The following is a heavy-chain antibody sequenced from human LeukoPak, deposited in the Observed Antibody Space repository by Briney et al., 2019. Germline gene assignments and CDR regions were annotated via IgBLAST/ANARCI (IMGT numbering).Heavy chain of an antibody. CDR3: ARDRYYDFWSANYGMDV. J-gene: IGHJ6*02. CDR1: GGTFSSYA. CDR2: IIPILGIA. Sequence: SVKVSCKPSGGTFSSYAISWVRQAPGQGLEWMGRIIPILGIANYAQKFQGRVTITADKSTSTAYMELSSLRSEDTAVYYCARDRYYDFWSANYGMDVWGQGTTVTVSS. D-gene: IGHD3-3*01. V-gene: IGHV1-69*04.